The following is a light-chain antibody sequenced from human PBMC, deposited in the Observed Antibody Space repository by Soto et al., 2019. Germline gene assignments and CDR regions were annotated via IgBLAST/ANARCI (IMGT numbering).Light chain of an antibody. CDR3: QQYGSSPWT. CDR1: QSVSSSY. V-gene: IGKV3-20*01. CDR2: GAS. Sequence: EIVLTQSPGTLSLSPGERATLSCRASQSVSSSYLAWYQQKPGQAPRLLIYGASSRATGIPDRFSGSWSGTDFTLTISRLEPEDFAVYYCQQYGSSPWTLGQGTKVDIK. J-gene: IGKJ1*01.